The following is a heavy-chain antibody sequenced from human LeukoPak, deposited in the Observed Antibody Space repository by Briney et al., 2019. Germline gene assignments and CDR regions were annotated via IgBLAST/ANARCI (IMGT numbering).Heavy chain of an antibody. Sequence: SETLSLTCTVSGGSISSYYWSWIRQPPGKGLEWIGYIYYSGSTNYNPSLKSRVTISVDTSKNQFSLKLSSVTAADTAVYYCARHFWSGYYSAPPYWYFDLWGRGTLVTVSS. J-gene: IGHJ2*01. D-gene: IGHD3-3*01. CDR2: IYYSGST. CDR3: ARHFWSGYYSAPPYWYFDL. V-gene: IGHV4-59*08. CDR1: GGSISSYY.